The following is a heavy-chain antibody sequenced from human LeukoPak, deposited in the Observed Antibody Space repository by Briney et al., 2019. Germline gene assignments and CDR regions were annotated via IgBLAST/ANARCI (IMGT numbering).Heavy chain of an antibody. CDR1: GFTLSTHG. CDR3: AKGRGYSYGHTFDY. Sequence: GGTLRLSCAASGFTLSTHGLSWVRQAPGKGLEWVSAISGSGESTYYADSVRGRFTISRDNSKNTLYLQMNSLRAEDTAVYYCAKGRGYSYGHTFDYWGQGTLVTVSS. D-gene: IGHD5-18*01. CDR2: ISGSGEST. V-gene: IGHV3-23*01. J-gene: IGHJ4*02.